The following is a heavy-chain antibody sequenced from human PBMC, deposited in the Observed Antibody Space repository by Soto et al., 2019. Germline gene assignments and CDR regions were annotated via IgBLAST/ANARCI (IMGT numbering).Heavy chain of an antibody. J-gene: IGHJ4*02. V-gene: IGHV1-2*02. D-gene: IGHD3-22*01. CDR3: GRDRTNYDSSAYVVFWQSAH. Sequence: AAGMGSYAATGDTFPVYFIHWVRQAPGQGLEWMGWINPKSGVTNYAQKFQGRVTMTRDTSISTAYVDLSRLRSDDTAIYFCGRDRTNYDSSAYVVFWQSAHGGQVTLVTVSA. CDR2: INPKSGVT. CDR1: GDTFPVYF.